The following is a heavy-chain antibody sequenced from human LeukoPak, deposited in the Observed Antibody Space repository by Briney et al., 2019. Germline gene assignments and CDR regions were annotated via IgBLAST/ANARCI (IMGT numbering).Heavy chain of an antibody. D-gene: IGHD3-22*01. CDR1: GGSISSSSYY. CDR2: IYYSGST. Sequence: NPSETLSLTCTVSGGSISSSSYYWGWIRQPPGKGLEWIGSIYYSGSTYYNPSLKSRVTISVDTSKNQFSLKLSSVTAADTAVYYCARSAYYYDSSGYYDRIRYYFDYWGQGTLVTVSS. V-gene: IGHV4-39*07. CDR3: ARSAYYYDSSGYYDRIRYYFDY. J-gene: IGHJ4*02.